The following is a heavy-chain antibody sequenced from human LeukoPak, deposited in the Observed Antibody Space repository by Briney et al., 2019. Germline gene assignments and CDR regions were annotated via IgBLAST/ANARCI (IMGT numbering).Heavy chain of an antibody. V-gene: IGHV4-59*01. CDR2: MYYSGST. Sequence: SETLSLTCTVSGGSISSYYWSWIRQPPGKGLEWIGYMYYSGSTNYNPSLKSRVTISVDTSKNQFSLKLSSVTAADTAVYYCARGASHAFDIWGQGTMVTVSS. J-gene: IGHJ3*02. CDR3: ARGASHAFDI. CDR1: GGSISSYY.